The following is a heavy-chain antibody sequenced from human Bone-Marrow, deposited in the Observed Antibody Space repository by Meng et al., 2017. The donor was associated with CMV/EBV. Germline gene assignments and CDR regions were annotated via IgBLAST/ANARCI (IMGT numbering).Heavy chain of an antibody. CDR3: ARGGWLRFSDY. Sequence: GESLKISCAASGFTFDDYGMSWVRQAPGKGLEWVSGINWNGGSTGYADSVKGRFTISRDNAKNSLYLQMNSLRAEDTALYYCARGGWLRFSDYCGQGTLVTVSS. J-gene: IGHJ4*02. V-gene: IGHV3-20*04. CDR1: GFTFDDYG. D-gene: IGHD5-12*01. CDR2: INWNGGST.